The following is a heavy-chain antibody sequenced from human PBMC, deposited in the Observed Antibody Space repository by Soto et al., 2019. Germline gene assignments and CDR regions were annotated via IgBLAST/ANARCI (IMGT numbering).Heavy chain of an antibody. CDR3: TRAGITMVRYYGMDV. D-gene: IGHD3-10*01. Sequence: PSETLSLTCAVSGGSISSGGYFWSWIRQPPGKGLEWIGYIYHSGSTYYNPSLKSRVTISVDKSKNQFSLKLSSVTAADTAVYYCTRAGITMVRYYGMDVWGQGTTVTVSS. V-gene: IGHV4-30-2*01. J-gene: IGHJ6*02. CDR1: GGSISSGGYF. CDR2: IYHSGST.